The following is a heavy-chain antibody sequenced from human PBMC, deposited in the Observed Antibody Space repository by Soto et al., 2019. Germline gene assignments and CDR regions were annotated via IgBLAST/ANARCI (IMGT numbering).Heavy chain of an antibody. D-gene: IGHD2-8*01. CDR2: ARNKVNGYTT. V-gene: IGHV3-72*01. CDR3: ARLMGTSFDL. Sequence: EVQLVESGGGLVQPGGTLRLSCVASGFTFSDHYMDWVRQAPGQGLEWVGRARNKVNGYTTANAASVKGRFTISRDDSKNSLYLQMNSLKPEDTAVYFWARLMGTSFDLWGQGTLVTVSS. J-gene: IGHJ4*02. CDR1: GFTFSDHY.